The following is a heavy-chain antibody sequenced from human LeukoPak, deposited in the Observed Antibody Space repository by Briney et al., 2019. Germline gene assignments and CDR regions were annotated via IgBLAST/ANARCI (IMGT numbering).Heavy chain of an antibody. CDR1: GFTFSDFW. V-gene: IGHV3-74*01. CDR3: ARASMVRGRPGVRYYFDY. Sequence: GGSLRLSCAASGFTFSDFWMHWVRQAPGKGLVWVSRINSGGTVTNYADSVKGRLTISRDNAKNTLYLQMNSLRAEDTAVYYCARASMVRGRPGVRYYFDYWGQGTLVTVSS. D-gene: IGHD3-10*01. J-gene: IGHJ4*02. CDR2: INSGGTVT.